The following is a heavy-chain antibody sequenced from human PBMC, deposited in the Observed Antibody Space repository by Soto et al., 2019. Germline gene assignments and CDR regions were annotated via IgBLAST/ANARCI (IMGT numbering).Heavy chain of an antibody. D-gene: IGHD3-9*01. CDR3: ARDADILTGSDAFAI. Sequence: QVQLVESGGGLVKPGGSLRLSCAASGFTFSDYYMSWIRQAPGKGLEWVSYIGSSSSYTNYADSVKGRLTISRDNAKISLKLQMNSLRAEDTAVYYCARDADILTGSDAFAIWGQGTMVTDSS. CDR1: GFTFSDYY. J-gene: IGHJ3*02. CDR2: IGSSSSYT. V-gene: IGHV3-11*05.